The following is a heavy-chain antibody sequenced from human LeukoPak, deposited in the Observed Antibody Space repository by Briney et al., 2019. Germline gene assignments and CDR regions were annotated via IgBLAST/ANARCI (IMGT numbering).Heavy chain of an antibody. Sequence: TGGSLRLSCAASGFTFSSYDMHWVHQATGKGLEWVSAIGTAGDTYYPGSVKGRFTISRENAKNSLYLQMNSLRAGDTAVYYCARGNYGDYFDYWGQGTLVTVSS. V-gene: IGHV3-13*01. CDR3: ARGNYGDYFDY. D-gene: IGHD1-7*01. CDR2: IGTAGDT. CDR1: GFTFSSYD. J-gene: IGHJ4*02.